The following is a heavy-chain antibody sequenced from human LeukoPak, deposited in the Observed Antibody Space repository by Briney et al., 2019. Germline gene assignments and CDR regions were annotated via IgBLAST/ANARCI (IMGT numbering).Heavy chain of an antibody. CDR1: GVSINSYV. V-gene: IGHV4-59*01. CDR2: IYSSGST. J-gene: IGHJ4*02. Sequence: SETLSLTCTVSGVSINSYVWSWIRQPPGKAREWIGYIYSSGSTSYNPSLKSRVTISVDTSKNQFSLNLSSVTAADTAVYYCARKDGDFWGQGTLVTVSS. CDR3: ARKDGDF.